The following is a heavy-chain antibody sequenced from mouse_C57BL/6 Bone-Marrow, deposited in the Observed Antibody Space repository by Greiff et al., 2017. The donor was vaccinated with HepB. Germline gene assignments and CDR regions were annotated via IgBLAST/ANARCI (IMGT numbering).Heavy chain of an antibody. V-gene: IGHV3-8*01. J-gene: IGHJ1*03. CDR1: GYSITSDY. CDR3: ATNSNPYWYFDV. CDR2: ISYSGST. D-gene: IGHD2-5*01. Sequence: EVKLMESGPGLAKPSQTLSLTCSVTGYSITSDYWNWIRKFPGNKLEYMGYISYSGSTYYNPSLKSRISITRDTSKNQYYLQLNSVSTEDTATYYCATNSNPYWYFDVWGTGTTVTVSS.